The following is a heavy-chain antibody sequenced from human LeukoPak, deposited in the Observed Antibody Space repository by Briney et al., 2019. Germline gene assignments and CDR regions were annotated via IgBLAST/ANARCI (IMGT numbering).Heavy chain of an antibody. Sequence: SETLSLTRAVYGGSFSGYYWSWIRQPPGKGLEWIGEINHSGSTNYNPSLKSRVTISVDTSKNQFSLKLSSVTAADTAVYYCARGPNYHPFDYWGQGTLVTVSS. CDR1: GGSFSGYY. CDR3: ARGPNYHPFDY. J-gene: IGHJ4*02. CDR2: INHSGST. D-gene: IGHD1-7*01. V-gene: IGHV4-34*01.